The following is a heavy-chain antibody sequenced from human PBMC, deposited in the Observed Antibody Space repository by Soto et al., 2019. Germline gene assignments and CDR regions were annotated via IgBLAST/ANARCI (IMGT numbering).Heavy chain of an antibody. D-gene: IGHD3-22*01. J-gene: IGHJ4*02. CDR3: ARGRITMIVVVPYFDY. CDR1: GGSISSGDYY. CDR2: IYYSGST. Sequence: SETLSLTCTVSGGSISSGDYYWSWIRQPPGKGLEWIGYIYYSGSTYYNPSLKSRVTISVDTSKNQFSLKLSSVTAADTAVYYCARGRITMIVVVPYFDYWGQGTLVIVSS. V-gene: IGHV4-30-4*01.